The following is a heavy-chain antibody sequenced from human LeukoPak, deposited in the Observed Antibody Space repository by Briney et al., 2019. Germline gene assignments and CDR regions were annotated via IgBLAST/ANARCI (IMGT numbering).Heavy chain of an antibody. Sequence: PSETLSLTCAVSGGSIGSNNWWGWVRQPPGKGLEWIGEIYHSGSANYNPSLESRVTISVDKSKNQFSLKLSSVTAADTAVYFCARPYYYYMDVWGKGTTVTVSS. J-gene: IGHJ6*03. V-gene: IGHV4-4*02. CDR1: GGSIGSNNW. CDR2: IYHSGSA. CDR3: ARPYYYYMDV.